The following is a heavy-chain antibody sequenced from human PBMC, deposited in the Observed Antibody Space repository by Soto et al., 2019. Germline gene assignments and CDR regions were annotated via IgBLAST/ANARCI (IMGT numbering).Heavy chain of an antibody. CDR2: IDYSGST. D-gene: IGHD6-13*01. CDR3: ARVRRYTSRPDAYDN. J-gene: IGHJ3*02. CDR1: GGSISSYY. Sequence: PSETLSLTCTVSGGSISSYYWSWIRQPPGKELEWIGYIDYSGSTTYNPSLKSRVTISVDTSKNQFSLKLRSVTAADTAVYYCARVRRYTSRPDAYDNWGQGTMVSV. V-gene: IGHV4-59*01.